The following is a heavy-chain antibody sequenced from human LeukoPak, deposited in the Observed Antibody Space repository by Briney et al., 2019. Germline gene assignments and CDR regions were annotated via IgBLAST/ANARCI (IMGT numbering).Heavy chain of an antibody. D-gene: IGHD3-10*01. Sequence: GGSLRLSCAASGFTFSNYAMSWVRQAPGKGLEWVSTISSSGGNTAYADSVKGRFTISRENSKNTLYLQMNSLRAEDRAVYYCAREGSTNAFDIWGQGTMVTVSS. J-gene: IGHJ3*02. V-gene: IGHV3-23*01. CDR3: AREGSTNAFDI. CDR1: GFTFSNYA. CDR2: ISSSGGNT.